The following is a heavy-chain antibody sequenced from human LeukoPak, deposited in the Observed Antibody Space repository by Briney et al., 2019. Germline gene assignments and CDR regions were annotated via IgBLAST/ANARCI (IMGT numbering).Heavy chain of an antibody. CDR1: GGSISSTSYY. J-gene: IGHJ3*02. V-gene: IGHV4-39*01. CDR2: IYYSGST. CDR3: ARLPTYDAFDI. Sequence: SETLSLTCTVSGGSISSTSYYWGWIRQPPGKGLEWIGSIYYSGSTYYNPSLKSRVTVSVDTSKNQFSLKLSSVTAADTAVYYCARLPTYDAFDIWGQGTGVAVSS.